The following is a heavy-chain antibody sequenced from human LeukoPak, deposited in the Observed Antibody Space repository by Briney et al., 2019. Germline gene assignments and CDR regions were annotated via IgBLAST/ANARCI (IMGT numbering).Heavy chain of an antibody. Sequence: GGSLRLSCAASGFTVSSNYMSWVRQAPGKGLEWVSVIYSGGSTYYADSVKGRFTISRDNSKNTLYLQMYSLTPEDTAVYFCAGTIYNYVWGSYDHWGQGTHVTVSS. CDR2: IYSGGST. D-gene: IGHD3-16*01. V-gene: IGHV3-53*01. CDR3: AGTIYNYVWGSYDH. CDR1: GFTVSSNY. J-gene: IGHJ4*02.